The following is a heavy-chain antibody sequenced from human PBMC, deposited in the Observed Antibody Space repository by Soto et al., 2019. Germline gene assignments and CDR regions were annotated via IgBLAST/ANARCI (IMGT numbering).Heavy chain of an antibody. V-gene: IGHV4-39*01. CDR2: IYYSGST. D-gene: IGHD3-22*01. CDR1: GGSISSSSYY. CDR3: ARQGMAYYDSSGYSYSPYYFDY. Sequence: QLQLQESGPGLVKPSETLSLTCTVSGGSISSSSYYWGWIRQPPGKGLEWIGSIYYSGSTYYNPSLKCRVTISVDTSKNQFSLKLSSVTAADTAVYYCARQGMAYYDSSGYSYSPYYFDYWGQGTLVTVSS. J-gene: IGHJ4*02.